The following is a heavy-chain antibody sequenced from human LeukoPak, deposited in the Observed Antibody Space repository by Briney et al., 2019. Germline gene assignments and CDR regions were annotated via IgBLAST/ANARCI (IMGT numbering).Heavy chain of an antibody. J-gene: IGHJ4*02. D-gene: IGHD6-19*01. CDR2: ISSSSSYI. V-gene: IGHV3-21*01. Sequence: GGSLRLSCAASGFAFSSYSMNWVRQAPGKGLEWVSSISSSSSYIYYADSVKGRFTISRDNAKNSLYLQMNSLRAEDTAVYYCASQRGSGWYFDYWGQGTLVTVSS. CDR1: GFAFSSYS. CDR3: ASQRGSGWYFDY.